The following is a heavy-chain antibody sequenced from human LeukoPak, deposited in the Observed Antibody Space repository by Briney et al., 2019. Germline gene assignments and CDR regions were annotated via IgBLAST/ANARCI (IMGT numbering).Heavy chain of an antibody. D-gene: IGHD2-21*01. CDR3: ARFTHGGDFDY. Sequence: GGSLRLSCAASGFTFSDYGMHWVRQAPGKGLEWVAVIWYDGSNKYYADSVKGRFTISRDNSKNTLYLQMNSLRAEDTAVYYCARFTHGGDFDYWGQGTLVTVSS. CDR1: GFTFSDYG. J-gene: IGHJ4*02. CDR2: IWYDGSNK. V-gene: IGHV3-33*01.